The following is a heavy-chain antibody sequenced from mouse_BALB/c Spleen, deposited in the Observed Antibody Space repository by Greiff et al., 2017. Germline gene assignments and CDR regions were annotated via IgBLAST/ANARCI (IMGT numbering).Heavy chain of an antibody. V-gene: IGHV3-6*02. CDR2: ISYDGSN. CDR1: GYSITSGYY. CDR3: ARLRRDWYFDV. J-gene: IGHJ1*01. Sequence: DVQLQESGPGLVKPSQSLSLTCSVTGYSITSGYYWNWIRQFPGNKLEWMGYISYDGSNNYNPSLKNRISITRDTSKNQFFLKLNSVTTEDTATYYCARLRRDWYFDVWGAGTTVTVSS. D-gene: IGHD2-12*01.